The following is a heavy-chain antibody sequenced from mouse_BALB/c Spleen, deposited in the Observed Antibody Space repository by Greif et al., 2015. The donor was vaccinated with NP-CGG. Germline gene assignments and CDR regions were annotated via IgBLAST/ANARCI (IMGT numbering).Heavy chain of an antibody. CDR1: GFNIKDTY. CDR3: ARGNGSGYWFAY. D-gene: IGHD3-1*01. J-gene: IGHJ3*01. CDR2: IDPANGNT. V-gene: IGHV14-3*02. Sequence: VQLQQSGAELVKPGASVKLSCTASGFNIKDTYMHWVKQRPEQGLEWIGRIDPANGNTKYDPKFQGKATITADTSSNTAYLQLSSLTSEDTAVYYCARGNGSGYWFAYWGQGTLVTVSA.